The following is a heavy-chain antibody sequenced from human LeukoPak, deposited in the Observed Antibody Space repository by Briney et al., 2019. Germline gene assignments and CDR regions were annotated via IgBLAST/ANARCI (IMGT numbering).Heavy chain of an antibody. D-gene: IGHD6-13*01. CDR1: GGSISSYY. CDR2: IYYSGST. J-gene: IGHJ4*02. Sequence: PSETLSLTCTVSGGSISSYYWSWIRQPPGKGPEWIGYIYYSGSTNYNPSLKSRVTISVDTSKNQFSLKLSSVTAADTAVYYCARGGTRIAAAGKLDYWGQGTLVTVSS. V-gene: IGHV4-59*01. CDR3: ARGGTRIAAAGKLDY.